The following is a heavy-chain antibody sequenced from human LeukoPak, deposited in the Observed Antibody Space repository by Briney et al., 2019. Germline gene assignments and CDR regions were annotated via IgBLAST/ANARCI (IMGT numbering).Heavy chain of an antibody. J-gene: IGHJ4*02. D-gene: IGHD6-19*01. Sequence: GGSLRLSCAASGFTFSSYAMTWVRQAPGRGLEWVSGISGGGGTTYYADSVKGRFTISRDNSKNTLYLQISSLRAEDTAIYRCAKGLGSSGWYGGYFDFWGQGTLVTVSS. CDR3: AKGLGSSGWYGGYFDF. CDR2: ISGGGGTT. CDR1: GFTFSSYA. V-gene: IGHV3-23*01.